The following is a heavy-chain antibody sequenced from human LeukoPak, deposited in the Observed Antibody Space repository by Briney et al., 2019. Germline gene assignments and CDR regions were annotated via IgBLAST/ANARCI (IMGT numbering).Heavy chain of an antibody. CDR1: GGTFSSYA. Sequence: ASVKVSCKASGGTFSSYAISWVRQAPGQGLEWMGRIIPILGIANYAQKFQGRVTITADKSTSTAYMELSSLRSEDTAVYYCASGGLTNYYDSSGYYSHYYYYGMDVWGQGTTVTVSS. J-gene: IGHJ6*02. CDR2: IIPILGIA. CDR3: ASGGLTNYYDSSGYYSHYYYYGMDV. V-gene: IGHV1-69*04. D-gene: IGHD3-22*01.